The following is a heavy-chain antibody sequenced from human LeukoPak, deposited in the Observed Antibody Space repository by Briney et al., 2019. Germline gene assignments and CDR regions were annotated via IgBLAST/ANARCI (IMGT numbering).Heavy chain of an antibody. D-gene: IGHD3-22*01. V-gene: IGHV3-7*01. J-gene: IGHJ4*02. CDR2: IKKDGSEK. CDR3: ARDLYRIVVVPHYFDY. CDR1: GFTFSGYA. Sequence: PGGSLRLSCAASGFTFSGYAMSWVRQAPGKGLEGVANIKKDGSEKYYVDSVKGRFTISRDNAKNSLYLQMNSLRAEDTAVYYCARDLYRIVVVPHYFDYWGQGTLVTVSS.